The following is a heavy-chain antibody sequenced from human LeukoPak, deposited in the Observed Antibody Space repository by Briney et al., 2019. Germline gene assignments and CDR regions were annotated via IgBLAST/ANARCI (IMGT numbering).Heavy chain of an antibody. CDR3: ASSTGGNTAMAPSGY. D-gene: IGHD5-18*01. Sequence: ASVRVSCKASGGTFSSYAISWVRQAPGQGLECMGGIIPIFGTANYAQKFQGRVTITTDESTSTAYMELSSLRSEDTAVYYCASSTGGNTAMAPSGYWGQGTLVTVSS. CDR2: IIPIFGTA. J-gene: IGHJ4*02. CDR1: GGTFSSYA. V-gene: IGHV1-69*05.